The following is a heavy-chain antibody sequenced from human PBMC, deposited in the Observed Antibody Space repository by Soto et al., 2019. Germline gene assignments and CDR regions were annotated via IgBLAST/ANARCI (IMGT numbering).Heavy chain of an antibody. CDR1: GFTFSSYW. J-gene: IGHJ4*02. CDR3: ARQRDGREGDY. D-gene: IGHD1-26*01. Sequence: EVQLVESGGGLVQPGGSLRLSCAASGFTFSSYWMHWVRQVPGKGLVWVSRINSDGSSTTYADSVRGRFTISRDNAKNTLYLQMHSLRAEDTAVYYCARQRDGREGDYWGQGTLVTVSS. V-gene: IGHV3-74*01. CDR2: INSDGSST.